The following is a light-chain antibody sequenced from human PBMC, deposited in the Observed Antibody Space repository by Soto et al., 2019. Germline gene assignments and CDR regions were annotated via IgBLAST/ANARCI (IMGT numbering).Light chain of an antibody. V-gene: IGKV3-20*01. CDR1: QSVSSN. Sequence: EIVMTQSPATLSVSPGERATLSCRASQSVSSNLAWHQQKPGQAPRLLIYGASSRATGIPDRFSGSGSGTDFTLTISRLEPEDFAVYYCQQYGSSRTFGRGTKVDI. CDR2: GAS. CDR3: QQYGSSRT. J-gene: IGKJ1*01.